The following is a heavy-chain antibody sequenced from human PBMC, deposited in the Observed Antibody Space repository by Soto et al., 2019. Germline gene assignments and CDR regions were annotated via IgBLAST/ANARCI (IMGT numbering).Heavy chain of an antibody. V-gene: IGHV3-23*01. CDR3: AKPAIVVVPAAALDY. Sequence: LRLSCAASGFTFSSYAMSWVRPAPGKGLEWVSAISGSGCSTYYADSVKGRFTISRDNSNNTLYLQMNSLRAEDTAVYYCAKPAIVVVPAAALDYWGQGTLVTVSS. CDR2: ISGSGCST. J-gene: IGHJ4*02. D-gene: IGHD2-2*01. CDR1: GFTFSSYA.